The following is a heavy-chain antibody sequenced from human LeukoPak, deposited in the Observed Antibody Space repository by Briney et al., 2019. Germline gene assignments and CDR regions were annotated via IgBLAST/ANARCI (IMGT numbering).Heavy chain of an antibody. CDR2: ISGSGGST. CDR1: GFTFSSYS. Sequence: GGSLRLSCAASGFTFSSYSMNWVRQAPGKGLEWVSAISGSGGSTYYADSVKGRFTISRDNSKNTLYLQMNSLRAEDTAVYYCAKNAAYYYYYGMDVWGQGTTVTVSS. D-gene: IGHD6-25*01. J-gene: IGHJ6*02. V-gene: IGHV3-23*01. CDR3: AKNAAYYYYYGMDV.